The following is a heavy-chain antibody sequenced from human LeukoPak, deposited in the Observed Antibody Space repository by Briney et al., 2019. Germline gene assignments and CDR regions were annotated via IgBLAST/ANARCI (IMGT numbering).Heavy chain of an antibody. CDR1: GFTFSSYA. CDR3: AKGGAYYYDSSAYYRD. D-gene: IGHD3-22*01. V-gene: IGHV3-23*01. Sequence: QTGGSLRLSCAASGFTFSSYAMGWVRQAPGKGLEWVSAISGSGGSTYYADSVKGRFTISRDNSKNTLYLQMNSLRAEDTAVYYCAKGGAYYYDSSAYYRDWGQGTLVTVSS. CDR2: ISGSGGST. J-gene: IGHJ4*02.